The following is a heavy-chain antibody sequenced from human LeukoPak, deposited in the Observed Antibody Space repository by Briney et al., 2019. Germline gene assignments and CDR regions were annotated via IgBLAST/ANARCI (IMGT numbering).Heavy chain of an antibody. CDR3: AREDSYSAMDV. V-gene: IGHV6-1*01. J-gene: IGHJ6*02. CDR1: GDSVSSNS. Sequence: SQTLSLTCAISGDSVSSNSWNWIRQSPSRGLKWLGRIYYRSKWYNDYAVSVKSRIIINPDTSKNQFSLQLSSVTPEDTAVYYCAREDSYSAMDVWGQGTTVTVSS. CDR2: IYYRSKWYN.